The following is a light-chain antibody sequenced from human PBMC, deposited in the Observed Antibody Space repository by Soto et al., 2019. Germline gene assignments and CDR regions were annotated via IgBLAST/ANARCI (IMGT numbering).Light chain of an antibody. CDR1: QTVSSN. V-gene: IGKV3-15*01. Sequence: EIVMTQSPATLSVSPGQRATPSCRARQTVSSNLAWYQQKPGQAPRLLIYGATTRATGIPARVSGSGSGTEFTLTISSLQAEDFANYYCQQEDSWPQWTFGQGTKVEIK. CDR3: QQEDSWPQWT. J-gene: IGKJ1*01. CDR2: GAT.